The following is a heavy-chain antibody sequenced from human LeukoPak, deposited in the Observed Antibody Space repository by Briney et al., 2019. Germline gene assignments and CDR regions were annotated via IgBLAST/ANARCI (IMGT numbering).Heavy chain of an antibody. CDR1: GYTFAGYH. J-gene: IGHJ5*02. Sequence: GASVKVSCKASGYTFAGYHVHWVRQAPGQGLEWMGWINPNSRGTNSAQKFQGRVTMTRDTSISTAYMELTGLTSDDTAIYYCTRDRPYTATMWFDTWGQGTLVTVSS. CDR2: INPNSRGT. V-gene: IGHV1-2*02. D-gene: IGHD5-18*01. CDR3: TRDRPYTATMWFDT.